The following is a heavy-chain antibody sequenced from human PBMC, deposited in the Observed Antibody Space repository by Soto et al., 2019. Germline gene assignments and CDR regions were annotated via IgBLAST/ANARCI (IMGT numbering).Heavy chain of an antibody. Sequence: QVQLVESGGGVVQPGRSLRLSCAASGFTFSSYGMHWVRQAPGKGLEWVAVISYDGSNKYYADSVKGRFTISRDNSKNTXXLXMXXLRAEDTAVYYCAKEERDYDFWSGYFPYYYYGMDVWGQGTTVTVSS. CDR1: GFTFSSYG. CDR2: ISYDGSNK. CDR3: AKEERDYDFWSGYFPYYYYGMDV. V-gene: IGHV3-30*18. J-gene: IGHJ6*02. D-gene: IGHD3-3*01.